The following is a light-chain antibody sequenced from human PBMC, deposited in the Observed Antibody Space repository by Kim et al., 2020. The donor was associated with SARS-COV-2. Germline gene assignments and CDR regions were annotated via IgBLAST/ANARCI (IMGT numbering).Light chain of an antibody. CDR3: QAWDNNTVV. Sequence: SYELTQPPSVSVSPGQTAIITCSGDKLGHKYPWWYQQKPGQSPLLVIFQDSKRPSGIPERISGSNSGNTFTLTIRGAQAMDEAVYYCQAWDNNTVVFGGG. J-gene: IGLJ2*01. CDR2: QDS. CDR1: KLGHKY. V-gene: IGLV3-1*01.